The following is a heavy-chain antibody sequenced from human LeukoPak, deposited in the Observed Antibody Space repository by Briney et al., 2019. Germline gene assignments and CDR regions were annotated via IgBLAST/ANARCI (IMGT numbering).Heavy chain of an antibody. D-gene: IGHD3-10*01. CDR3: ARNGWFTMDHAFDI. Sequence: PGGSLRLSCAASGFTFSSYSMNWVRQAPGKGLEWVSSISSSSGSIYYADSVKGRFTFSRDNAKNSLYLQMNSLRAEDTAVYYCARNGWFTMDHAFDIWGQGKMVTVSS. V-gene: IGHV3-21*01. J-gene: IGHJ3*02. CDR1: GFTFSSYS. CDR2: ISSSSGSI.